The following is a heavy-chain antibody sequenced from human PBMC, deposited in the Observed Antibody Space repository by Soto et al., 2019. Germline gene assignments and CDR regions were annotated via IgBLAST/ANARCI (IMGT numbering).Heavy chain of an antibody. Sequence: QVQLVESGGGVVQPGESLKVACAASGFTVATTGMHWVRQAPGKGLEWVAMISHSGTSKVYIDSVQGRFTISSDNAKNNLYLQMSSLRPEDTAIYYCAKDGGSSGWFNWFNPWGQGALVTVSS. D-gene: IGHD6-19*01. CDR2: ISHSGTSK. CDR3: AKDGGSSGWFNWFNP. V-gene: IGHV3-30*18. CDR1: GFTVATTG. J-gene: IGHJ5*02.